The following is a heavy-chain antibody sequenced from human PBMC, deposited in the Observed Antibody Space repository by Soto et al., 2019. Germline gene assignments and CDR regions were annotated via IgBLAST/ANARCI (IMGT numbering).Heavy chain of an antibody. CDR1: GGSVSSGGFY. Sequence: SETLSLTCTVSGGSVSSGGFYWSWLRQDPGKGLEWIGYIHDSGNTYYNPSLRSRLTISIDTSKNQFSLKLNSVTVADTAVYYCEREDRNYYDRSGYYHWGQGALVTVSS. CDR3: EREDRNYYDRSGYYH. D-gene: IGHD3-22*01. J-gene: IGHJ5*02. CDR2: IHDSGNT. V-gene: IGHV4-31*03.